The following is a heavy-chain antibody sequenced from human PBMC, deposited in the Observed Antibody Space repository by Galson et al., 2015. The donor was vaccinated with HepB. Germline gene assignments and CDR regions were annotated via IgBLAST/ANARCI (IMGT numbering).Heavy chain of an antibody. J-gene: IGHJ4*02. CDR1: GFTFSSYA. D-gene: IGHD4-17*01. Sequence: SLRLSCAASGFTFSSYAMHWVRQAPGKGLEWVAVISYDGSNKYYADSVKGRFTISRDNSKNTLYLQMNSLRAEDTAVYYCARDQGYGDFDYWGQGTLVTVSS. CDR2: ISYDGSNK. CDR3: ARDQGYGDFDY. V-gene: IGHV3-30*04.